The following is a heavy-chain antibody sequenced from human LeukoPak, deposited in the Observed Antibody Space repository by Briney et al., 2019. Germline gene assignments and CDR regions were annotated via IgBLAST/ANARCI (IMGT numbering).Heavy chain of an antibody. Sequence: PGGSLRLSCAASGFTFSSYAMSWVRQAPGKGLEWVSAISGSGGSTYYADSVKGRFTISRDNSKNTLYLQMNSLRAEDTAVYYCAKSNYDSSGPWHYYYGMDVWGQGTTVTVSS. V-gene: IGHV3-23*01. CDR2: ISGSGGST. CDR1: GFTFSSYA. D-gene: IGHD3-22*01. CDR3: AKSNYDSSGPWHYYYGMDV. J-gene: IGHJ6*02.